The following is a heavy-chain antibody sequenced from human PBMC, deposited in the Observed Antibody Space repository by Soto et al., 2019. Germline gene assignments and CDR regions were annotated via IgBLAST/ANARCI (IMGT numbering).Heavy chain of an antibody. V-gene: IGHV4-34*01. CDR3: ARGDRRTVIWGSYRGFDY. CDR2: INHSGST. J-gene: IGHJ4*02. D-gene: IGHD3-16*02. CDR1: GGSFSGYY. Sequence: QVQLQQWGAGLLKPSETLSLTCAVYGGSFSGYYWSWIRQPPGKGLEWIGEINHSGSTNYNPSLKSRVTISVDTSKNQFSLKLSSVTAADTAVYYCARGDRRTVIWGSYRGFDYWGQGTLVTVSS.